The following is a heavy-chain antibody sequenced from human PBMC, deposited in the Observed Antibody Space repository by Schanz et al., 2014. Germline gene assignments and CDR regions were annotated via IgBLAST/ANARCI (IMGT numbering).Heavy chain of an antibody. Sequence: VQLVESGGGVVRPGRSLRLSCAASGFTFSSYSMHWIRQAPGKGLEWVSYIPVGNNYIYYADSVKGRFTISRDNAKNSLYLQMNSLRAEDTAVYYCARDKGGLIPFDYWGQGTLVTVSS. D-gene: IGHD2-15*01. V-gene: IGHV3-21*01. CDR1: GFTFSSYS. CDR2: IPVGNNYI. J-gene: IGHJ4*02. CDR3: ARDKGGLIPFDY.